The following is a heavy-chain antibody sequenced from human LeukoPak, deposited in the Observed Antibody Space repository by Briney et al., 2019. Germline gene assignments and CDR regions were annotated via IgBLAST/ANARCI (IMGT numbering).Heavy chain of an antibody. CDR3: ARGPYYDFWSGYLSEDSGGWFDP. CDR2: ISTRGTT. V-gene: IGHV4-61*02. CDR1: GDSLSSGPYF. D-gene: IGHD3-3*01. J-gene: IGHJ5*02. Sequence: PSETLSLTCTVSGDSLSSGPYFWNWVRQPAGKGLEWIGRISTRGTTTYNPSLKSRLTLSVDTSNNQFSLSLNSVTAADTAVYYCARGPYYDFWSGYLSEDSGGWFDPWGQGTLVTVSS.